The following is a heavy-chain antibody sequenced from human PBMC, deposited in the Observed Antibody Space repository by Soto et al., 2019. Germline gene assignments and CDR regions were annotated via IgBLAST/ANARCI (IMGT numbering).Heavy chain of an antibody. V-gene: IGHV4-59*08. Sequence: QVQLQESGPGLVKPSETLSLTCAVSGASIRSDYWSWIRQIPGRGLEWIGYIYDSERTNYNPSLRSRVTISADTYKNQFSLKVRSVTAADTAVYYCARQWDYWGQGSLVTVSS. CDR1: GASIRSDY. CDR3: ARQWDY. CDR2: IYDSERT. J-gene: IGHJ4*02.